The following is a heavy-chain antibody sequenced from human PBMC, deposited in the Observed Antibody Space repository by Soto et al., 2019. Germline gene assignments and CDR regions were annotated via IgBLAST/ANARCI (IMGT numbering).Heavy chain of an antibody. CDR3: ARGLGGVRFWSGYYFDY. CDR2: IYYSGST. CDR1: GGSISSYY. J-gene: IGHJ4*02. V-gene: IGHV4-59*08. D-gene: IGHD3-3*01. Sequence: SETLSLTCTVSGGSISSYYWSWIRQPPGKGLEWIGYIYYSGSTNYNPSLKSRVTISVDTSKNQFSLKLSSVTAADTAVYYCARGLGGVRFWSGYYFDYWGQGTLVTVSS.